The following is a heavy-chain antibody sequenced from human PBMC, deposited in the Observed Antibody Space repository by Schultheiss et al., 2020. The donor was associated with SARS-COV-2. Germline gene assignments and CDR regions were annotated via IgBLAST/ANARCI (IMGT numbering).Heavy chain of an antibody. J-gene: IGHJ6*02. D-gene: IGHD3-22*01. CDR3: TRYYYDSSGYYYYYYYGMDV. CDR2: IKSKTDGGTT. V-gene: IGHV3-15*01. CDR1: GFTFSNAW. Sequence: GGSLRLSCAASGFTFSNAWMSWVRQAPGKGLEWVGRIKSKTDGGTTDYAAPVKGRFTISRDYSKNTLYLQMNSLKTDDTAVYYCTRYYYDSSGYYYYYYYGMDVWGQGTTVTVSS.